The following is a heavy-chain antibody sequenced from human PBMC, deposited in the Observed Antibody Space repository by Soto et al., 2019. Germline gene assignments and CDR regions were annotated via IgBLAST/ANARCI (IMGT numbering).Heavy chain of an antibody. Sequence: PGGSLRPSCTASGFMFNNSAMTWVRQAPGQGLQWVASVSDNGGSRGGTYYADSVKGRFTISRDNSKNTLYLQLDSLTGADTAVYYCASAKAVVIAALGIWGQGTMVTVSS. V-gene: IGHV3-23*01. CDR3: ASAKAVVIAALGI. CDR1: GFMFNNSA. CDR2: VSDNGGSRGGT. J-gene: IGHJ3*02. D-gene: IGHD2-21*01.